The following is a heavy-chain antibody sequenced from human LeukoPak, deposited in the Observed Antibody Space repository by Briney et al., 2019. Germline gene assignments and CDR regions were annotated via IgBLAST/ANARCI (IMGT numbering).Heavy chain of an antibody. J-gene: IGHJ6*04. CDR3: ARFRSGYYCYGMDV. Sequence: WASVKVSCKASGGTFSSYAISWVRQAPGQGLEWMGGIIPIFGTANYAQKFQGRVTITADESTSTAYMELSSLRSEDTAVYYCARFRSGYYCYGMDVWGKGTTVTVSS. D-gene: IGHD2-15*01. CDR1: GGTFSSYA. V-gene: IGHV1-69*13. CDR2: IIPIFGTA.